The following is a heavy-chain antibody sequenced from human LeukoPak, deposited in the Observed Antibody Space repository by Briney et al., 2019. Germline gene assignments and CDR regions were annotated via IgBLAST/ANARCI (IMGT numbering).Heavy chain of an antibody. V-gene: IGHV3-30*01. CDR2: ISFDGNNQ. CDR1: GFIFSNYV. CDR3: ARDPSSRVTGDF. D-gene: IGHD3-10*01. J-gene: IGHJ4*02. Sequence: GGSLRLSCAASGFIFSNYVMHWVRQAPGKGLEWVALISFDGNNQYYAHSVKGRFTIPRDYSKNTLYLQMNSLRAEDTAVYYCARDPSSRVTGDFWGQGTLVTVSS.